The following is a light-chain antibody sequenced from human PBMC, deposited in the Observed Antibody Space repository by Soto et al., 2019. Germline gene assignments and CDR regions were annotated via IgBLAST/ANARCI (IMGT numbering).Light chain of an antibody. V-gene: IGKV3-15*01. CDR3: QQYNNWPGFT. CDR2: GAS. J-gene: IGKJ3*01. CDR1: QSVSSN. Sequence: EIVMTQSPASLSVSPGEGATLSCRTSQSVSSNFAWYQQKPGQAPRLLIYGASNRAPGIPARFSGSGSGTEFTLTISSLQSEDFAVYYCQQYNNWPGFTFGPGTKVDIK.